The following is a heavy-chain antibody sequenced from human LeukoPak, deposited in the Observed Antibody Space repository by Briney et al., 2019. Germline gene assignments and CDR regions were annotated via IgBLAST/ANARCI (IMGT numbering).Heavy chain of an antibody. D-gene: IGHD3-16*01. J-gene: IGHJ4*02. CDR3: ARGRRGSPSDYVV. Sequence: SETLSLTCTVSGDSISDYYWSWIRQPPGKGLDWLAYIYHTGSTNYNSPLESRVTISVDTSKNQFSLKLRSVTAADTAVYYCARGRRGSPSDYVVWGQGTLVTVSS. CDR2: IYHTGST. CDR1: GDSISDYY. V-gene: IGHV4-59*08.